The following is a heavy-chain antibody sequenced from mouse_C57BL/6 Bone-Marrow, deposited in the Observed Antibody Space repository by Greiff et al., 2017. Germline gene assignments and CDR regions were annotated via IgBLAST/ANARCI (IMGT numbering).Heavy chain of an antibody. CDR1: GYTFTSYD. Sequence: VQLQQSGPELVKPGASVKLSCKASGYTFTSYDINWVKQRPGQGLEWIGWIYPRDGSTKYNEKFKGKATLTVDTSSSTAYMERHSLTSEDSAVYFCARRGYYYGSSYAMDYWGQGTSVTVSS. J-gene: IGHJ4*01. V-gene: IGHV1-85*01. D-gene: IGHD1-1*01. CDR3: ARRGYYYGSSYAMDY. CDR2: IYPRDGST.